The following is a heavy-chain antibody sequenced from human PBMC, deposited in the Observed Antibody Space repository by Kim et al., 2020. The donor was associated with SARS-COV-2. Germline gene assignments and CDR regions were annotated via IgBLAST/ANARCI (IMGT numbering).Heavy chain of an antibody. Sequence: SETLSLTCTVSGGSISSYYWSWIRQPPGKGLEWIGYIYYSGSTNYNPSLKSRVTISVDTSKNQFSLKLSSVTAADTAVYYCARENPHRGYSGYDWYYFDYWGRGTLVTVSS. CDR1: GGSISSYY. V-gene: IGHV4-59*13. CDR2: IYYSGST. D-gene: IGHD5-12*01. J-gene: IGHJ4*02. CDR3: ARENPHRGYSGYDWYYFDY.